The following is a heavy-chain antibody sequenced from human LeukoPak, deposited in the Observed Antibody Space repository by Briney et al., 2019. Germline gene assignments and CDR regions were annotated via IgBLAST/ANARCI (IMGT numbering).Heavy chain of an antibody. CDR1: GFTFNNYA. CDR2: INNDGDKR. D-gene: IGHD3-10*01. CDR3: ARGANYPDY. Sequence: GGSLRLSCAASGFTFNNYAMTWVRQAPGKGLEWIASINNDGDKRYYADSVKGRFIISRDNAKKSLSLQMNSLTADDTAVYFCARGANYPDYWGQGTLVTVSS. V-gene: IGHV3-21*04. J-gene: IGHJ4*02.